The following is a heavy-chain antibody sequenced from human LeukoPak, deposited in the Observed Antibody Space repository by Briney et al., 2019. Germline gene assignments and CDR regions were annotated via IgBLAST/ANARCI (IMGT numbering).Heavy chain of an antibody. D-gene: IGHD6-13*01. Sequence: GGSLRLSCVASGFTFDDYGMSWVRQAPGKGLEWVSGINWNGDSTGYTDSMKGRFTISRDNAKNSLYLQMNSLRDEDTALYYCASGSSSWQDYWGQGTLVTVSS. J-gene: IGHJ4*02. CDR2: INWNGDST. V-gene: IGHV3-20*04. CDR3: ASGSSSWQDY. CDR1: GFTFDDYG.